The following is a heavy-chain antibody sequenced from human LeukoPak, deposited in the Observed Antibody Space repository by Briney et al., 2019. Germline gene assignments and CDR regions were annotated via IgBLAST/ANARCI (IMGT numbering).Heavy chain of an antibody. J-gene: IGHJ5*02. CDR1: GGTFSSYA. Sequence: ASVKVFCKASGGTFSSYAISWVRQAPGQGLEWMGGIIPIFGTANYAQKFQGRVTITADESTSTAYMELSSLRSEDTAVYYCAHQPYDEDNWFDPWGQGTLVTVSS. D-gene: IGHD5-12*01. CDR3: AHQPYDEDNWFDP. V-gene: IGHV1-69*13. CDR2: IIPIFGTA.